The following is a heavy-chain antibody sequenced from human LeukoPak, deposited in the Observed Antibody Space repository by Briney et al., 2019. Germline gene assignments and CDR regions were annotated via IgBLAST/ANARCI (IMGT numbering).Heavy chain of an antibody. J-gene: IGHJ4*02. CDR1: GFTLSSYG. CDR3: AKDRSHCFNGVCSEFDH. CDR2: ISYDGSQK. Sequence: GGSLRLSCVASGFTLSSYGMHWVRQAPGKGLEWVALISYDGSQKYYADSVKGRFTVSRDNSKSLLYLQMDSLRAEDTAVYICAKDRSHCFNGVCSEFDHWGQGTLATVSS. D-gene: IGHD2-8*01. V-gene: IGHV3-30*18.